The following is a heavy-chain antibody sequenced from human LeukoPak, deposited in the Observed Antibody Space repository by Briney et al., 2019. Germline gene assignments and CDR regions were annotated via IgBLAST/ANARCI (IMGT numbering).Heavy chain of an antibody. D-gene: IGHD3-22*01. Sequence: PSETLSLTCAVYGGSFSGYYWSWIRQPPGKGLEWIGEINHSGSTNYNPSLKSRVTISVDTSKNQFSLKLSSVTAADTAVYYCRQTDDSSGYYYFDYWGQGTLVTVSS. V-gene: IGHV4-34*01. J-gene: IGHJ4*02. CDR1: GGSFSGYY. CDR3: RQTDDSSGYYYFDY. CDR2: INHSGST.